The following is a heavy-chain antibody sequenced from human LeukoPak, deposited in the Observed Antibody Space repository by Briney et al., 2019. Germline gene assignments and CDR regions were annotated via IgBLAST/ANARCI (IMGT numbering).Heavy chain of an antibody. V-gene: IGHV3-30*02. CDR3: AKDPANYYDSSGYGDAFDI. CDR1: GFTFSSYA. Sequence: PGRSLRLSCAASGFTFSSYAMHWVRQAPGKGLEWVAFIRYDGSNKYYADSVKGRFTISRDNSKNTLYLQMNSLRAEDTAVYYCAKDPANYYDSSGYGDAFDIWGQGTMVTVSS. CDR2: IRYDGSNK. D-gene: IGHD3-22*01. J-gene: IGHJ3*02.